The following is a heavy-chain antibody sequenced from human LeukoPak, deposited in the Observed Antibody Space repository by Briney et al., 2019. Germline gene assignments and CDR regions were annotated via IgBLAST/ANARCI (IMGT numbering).Heavy chain of an antibody. Sequence: GGSLRLSCAASGFTVSSNYMSWVRQAPGKGLEWVSVIYSGGSTYYADSVKGRFTISRDNSKNTLYLQMNSLRAEDTAVYYCARVNYGDYVSDWFDPWGQGTLVTVSS. D-gene: IGHD4-17*01. V-gene: IGHV3-66*01. CDR2: IYSGGST. J-gene: IGHJ5*02. CDR3: ARVNYGDYVSDWFDP. CDR1: GFTVSSNY.